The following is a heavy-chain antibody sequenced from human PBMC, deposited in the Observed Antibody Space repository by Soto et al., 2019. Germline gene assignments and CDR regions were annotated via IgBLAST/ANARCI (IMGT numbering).Heavy chain of an antibody. CDR1: GGSISSGGHY. D-gene: IGHD3-22*01. CDR3: ARRYYYDRSGYYYFDY. CDR2: IYHSGSA. J-gene: IGHJ4*02. Sequence: SETLSLTCTASGGSISSGGHYWNWIRQHPGKGLEWIGYIYHSGSAYYNPSLKSRVTISVDTSKNQFSLKLSSVTAADTAVYYCARRYYYDRSGYYYFDYWGQGTLVTVSS. V-gene: IGHV4-31*03.